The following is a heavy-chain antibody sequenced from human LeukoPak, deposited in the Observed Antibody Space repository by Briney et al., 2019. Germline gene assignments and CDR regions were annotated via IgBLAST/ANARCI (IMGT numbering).Heavy chain of an antibody. D-gene: IGHD1-1*01. V-gene: IGHV3-53*01. CDR3: ARYDNGRDYFDY. CDR1: GFSVTRNY. Sequence: GGSLRLSCAASGFSVTRNYVSWVRQAPGKGLEWVSLMYSGGGTSYADSVKGRFTISRDTSKNTLYLQMSSLRAEDTALYYCARYDNGRDYFDYWGQGTLVTVSS. J-gene: IGHJ4*02. CDR2: MYSGGGT.